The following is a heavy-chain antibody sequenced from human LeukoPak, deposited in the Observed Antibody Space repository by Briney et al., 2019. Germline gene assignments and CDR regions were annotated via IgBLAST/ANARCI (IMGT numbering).Heavy chain of an antibody. J-gene: IGHJ5*02. Sequence: SVKVSCKASGGTFSSYAISWVRQAPGQGLEWMGGIIPIFGTANYAQKFQGRVTITADESTSTAYMELSSLRSEDTAVYYCARTQGLYDSSGYSWFDPWGQGTLVTVSS. D-gene: IGHD3-22*01. CDR3: ARTQGLYDSSGYSWFDP. CDR2: IIPIFGTA. V-gene: IGHV1-69*01. CDR1: GGTFSSYA.